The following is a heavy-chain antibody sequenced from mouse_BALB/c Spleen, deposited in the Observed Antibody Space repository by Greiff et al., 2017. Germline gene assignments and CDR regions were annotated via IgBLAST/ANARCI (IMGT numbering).Heavy chain of an antibody. CDR1: GFAFSSYD. CDR3: ARRPSVYGSIHYYAMDY. D-gene: IGHD1-1*01. CDR2: ISSGGGST. V-gene: IGHV5-12-1*01. J-gene: IGHJ4*01. Sequence: EVKVEESGGGLVKPGGSLKLSCAASGFAFSSYDMSWVRQTPEKRLEWVAYISSGGGSTYYPDTVKGRFTISRDNAKNTLFLQMSSLKSEDTAMYYCARRPSVYGSIHYYAMDYWGQGTSVTVSS.